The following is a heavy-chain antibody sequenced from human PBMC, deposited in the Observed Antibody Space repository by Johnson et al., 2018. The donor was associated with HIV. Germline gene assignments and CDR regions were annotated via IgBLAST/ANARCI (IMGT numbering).Heavy chain of an antibody. J-gene: IGHJ3*02. CDR3: ARDGTRLEQWLHGAGAFDI. CDR2: ISYDGNNK. V-gene: IGHV3-30*14. Sequence: QVQVVESGGGVVQPGRSLRLSCAASGFTFSSYAMHWVRQAPGKGLEWVAVISYDGNNKYYADSVKGRFTISRANSKNTLYLQMNSLRAEDTAVYYCARDGTRLEQWLHGAGAFDIWGQGTMVTVSS. CDR1: GFTFSSYA. D-gene: IGHD6-19*01.